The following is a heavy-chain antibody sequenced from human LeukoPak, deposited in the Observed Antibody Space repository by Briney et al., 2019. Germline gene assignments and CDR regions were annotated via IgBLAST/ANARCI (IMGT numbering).Heavy chain of an antibody. CDR2: ISSSGKTI. D-gene: IGHD3-10*01. CDR3: ARSPSYYNGSRRSKGWFDP. Sequence: PGGSLRLSCEASGFTFSSYEMNWVRRAPGKGLEWVSFISSSGKTIYYADSVKGRFTISRDNAKNSLYLQMNSLRAEDTAVYYCARSPSYYNGSRRSKGWFDPWGQGTLVTVSS. J-gene: IGHJ5*02. V-gene: IGHV3-48*03. CDR1: GFTFSSYE.